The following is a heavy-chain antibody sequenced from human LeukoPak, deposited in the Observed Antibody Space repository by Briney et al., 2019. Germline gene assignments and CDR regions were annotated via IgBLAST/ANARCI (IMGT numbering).Heavy chain of an antibody. V-gene: IGHV3-49*03. CDR3: TRGADGSGSYNDY. CDR2: IRSKAYGGTT. CDR1: GFTFGDYA. D-gene: IGHD3-10*01. J-gene: IGHJ4*02. Sequence: PGRSLRLSCTASGFTFGDYAMSWFRQAPGKGLEWVGFIRSKAYGGTTEYAASVKGRFTISRDDSKSIAYLQMNSLKTEDTAVYYCTRGADGSGSYNDYWGQGTLVTVSS.